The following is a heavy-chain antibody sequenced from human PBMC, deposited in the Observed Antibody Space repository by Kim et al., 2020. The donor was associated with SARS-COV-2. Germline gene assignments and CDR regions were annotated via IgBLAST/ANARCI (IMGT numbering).Heavy chain of an antibody. D-gene: IGHD3-9*01. V-gene: IGHV1-18*04. CDR3: ARVFSGPRPDLNGDYPWWFDP. CDR1: GYTFTSYG. CDR2: ISAYNGNT. Sequence: ASVKVSCKASGYTFTSYGISWVRQAPGQGLEWMGWISAYNGNTNYAQKLQGRVTMTTDTSTSTAYMELRSLRSDDTAVYYCARVFSGPRPDLNGDYPWWFDPWGQGTLVTVSS. J-gene: IGHJ5*02.